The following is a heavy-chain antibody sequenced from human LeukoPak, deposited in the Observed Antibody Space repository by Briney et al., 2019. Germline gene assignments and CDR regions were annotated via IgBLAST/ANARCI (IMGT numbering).Heavy chain of an antibody. CDR1: GFTFSSYG. CDR3: ARDGIEEQLVLYYYGMDV. CDR2: IWYDGSNK. V-gene: IGHV3-33*01. D-gene: IGHD6-13*01. Sequence: PGGSLRLSCAASGFTFSSYGMHWVRQAPGKGLEWVAVIWYDGSNKYYADSVKGRFTISRDNSKNTLYLQMNSLRAEDTAVYYCARDGIEEQLVLYYYGMDVWGQGTTVTVSS. J-gene: IGHJ6*02.